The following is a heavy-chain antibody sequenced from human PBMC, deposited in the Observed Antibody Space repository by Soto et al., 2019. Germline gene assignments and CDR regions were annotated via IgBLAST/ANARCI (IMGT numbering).Heavy chain of an antibody. D-gene: IGHD3-3*01. CDR3: ARALATTYYDFWSGYPAYNWFDP. V-gene: IGHV4-34*01. J-gene: IGHJ5*02. Sequence: QVQLQQWGAGLLKPSETLSLTCAVYGGSFSGYYWSWIRQPPGKGLEWIGEINHSGSTNYNPSLKSRVTISVDTSKNQFSLKLSSVTAADTAVYYCARALATTYYDFWSGYPAYNWFDPWGQGTLVTVSS. CDR1: GGSFSGYY. CDR2: INHSGST.